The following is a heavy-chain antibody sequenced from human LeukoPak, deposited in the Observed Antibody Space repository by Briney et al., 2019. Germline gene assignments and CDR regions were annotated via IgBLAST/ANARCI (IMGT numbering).Heavy chain of an antibody. CDR3: ARGANYDILTGFGY. D-gene: IGHD3-9*01. J-gene: IGHJ4*02. CDR2: ISYDESVK. CDR1: GFTFYNYA. Sequence: GGSLRLSCAASGFTFYNYAMHWVRQAPGKGLEWVAAISYDESVKNYADSVKGRFTISRDNSKNTLYLHMNSLRAEDTAVYYCARGANYDILTGFGYWGQGTLVTVSS. V-gene: IGHV3-30*04.